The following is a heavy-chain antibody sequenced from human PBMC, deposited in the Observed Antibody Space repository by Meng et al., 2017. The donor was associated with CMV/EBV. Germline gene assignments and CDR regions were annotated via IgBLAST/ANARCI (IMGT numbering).Heavy chain of an antibody. J-gene: IGHJ5*02. CDR3: ARGYCSSTSCRTGVWFDP. D-gene: IGHD2-2*01. V-gene: IGHV1-2*02. CDR1: GYTFTGYY. CDR2: INPNSGGT. Sequence: ASVKVSCKASGYTFTGYYMHWVRQAPGQGLEWMGWINPNSGGTNYAQKFQDRVTMTRDTSIGTAYMELSRLRSDDTAVYYCARGYCSSTSCRTGVWFDPWGQGTLVTVSS.